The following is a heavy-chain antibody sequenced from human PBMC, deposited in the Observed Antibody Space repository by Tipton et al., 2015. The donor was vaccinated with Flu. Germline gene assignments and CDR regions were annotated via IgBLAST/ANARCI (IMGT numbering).Heavy chain of an antibody. Sequence: QVQLVQSGAEVKKPGASVKVSCKAFGFIFPDYYIHWVRQAPGQGREWIGRLGPNSGVTKFASKFQGRVTMTRDTSISTAYMSVTSLTSDDTAVYFCSRGSVRYGVYGDTFDIWGQGTRITVS. D-gene: IGHD4-17*01. CDR1: GFIFPDYY. J-gene: IGHJ3*02. CDR3: SRGSVRYGVYGDTFDI. V-gene: IGHV1-2*06. CDR2: LGPNSGVT.